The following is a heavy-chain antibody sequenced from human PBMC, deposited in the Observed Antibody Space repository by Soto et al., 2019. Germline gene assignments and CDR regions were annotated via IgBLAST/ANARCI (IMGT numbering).Heavy chain of an antibody. J-gene: IGHJ6*02. CDR3: ARDRFCSSTSCYHYYGMDV. CDR1: GYTFTSYG. D-gene: IGHD2-2*01. CDR2: ISAYNGNT. Sequence: GSVKVSCKASGYTFTSYGINWVRQAPGQGLEWMGWISAYNGNTNYAQKLQGRVTMTTDTSTSTAYMELRSLRSDDTAVYYCARDRFCSSTSCYHYYGMDVWGQGTTVTVSS. V-gene: IGHV1-18*04.